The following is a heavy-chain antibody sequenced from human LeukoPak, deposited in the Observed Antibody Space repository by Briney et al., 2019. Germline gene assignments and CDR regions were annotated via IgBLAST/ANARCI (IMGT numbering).Heavy chain of an antibody. V-gene: IGHV1-2*02. CDR3: AREYYDYVWGSYRYTVYYFDY. J-gene: IGHJ4*02. D-gene: IGHD3-16*02. CDR1: GYTFTGYY. Sequence: ASVKVSCKASGYTFTGYYMHWVRQAPGQGLEWVGWINPNSGGTNYAQKFQGRVTMTRDTSISTAYMELSRLRSDDTAVYYCAREYYDYVWGSYRYTVYYFDYSGQGTLVTVSS. CDR2: INPNSGGT.